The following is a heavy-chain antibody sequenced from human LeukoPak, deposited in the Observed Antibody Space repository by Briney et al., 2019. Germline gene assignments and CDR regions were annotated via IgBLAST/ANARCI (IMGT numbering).Heavy chain of an antibody. CDR2: IYYSGST. Sequence: SETLSLTCTVSGGSISSSSYYWGWIRQPPGKGLEWIGSIYYSGSTYYNPSLKSRVTISVDTSTNQFSLKLSSVTAANTAVYYCASTGYSSGWYPDNYFDYWGQGTLVTVSS. V-gene: IGHV4-39*01. J-gene: IGHJ4*01. D-gene: IGHD6-19*01. CDR1: GGSISSSSYY. CDR3: ASTGYSSGWYPDNYFDY.